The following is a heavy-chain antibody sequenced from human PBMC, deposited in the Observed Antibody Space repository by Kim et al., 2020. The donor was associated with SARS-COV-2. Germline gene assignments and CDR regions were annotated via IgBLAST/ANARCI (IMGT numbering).Heavy chain of an antibody. J-gene: IGHJ4*02. CDR3: ARRGGLEIGSFDY. V-gene: IGHV5-51*01. D-gene: IGHD1-1*01. Sequence: YSPSFQGQVTISADKSISTAYLQWSSLKASDTAMYYCARRGGLEIGSFDYWGQGALVTVSS.